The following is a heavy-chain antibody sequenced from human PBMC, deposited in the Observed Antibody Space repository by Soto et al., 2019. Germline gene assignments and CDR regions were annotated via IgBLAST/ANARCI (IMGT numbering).Heavy chain of an antibody. Sequence: GPTLVNPTQTLTLTCTFSGFSLSTSGMCVSWIRQPPGKALEWLALIDWDDDKYYSTSLKTRLTISKDTSKNQVVLTMTNMDPVDTATYYCARTTYYYDSSGYYKVVYFDYWGQGTLVTVSS. V-gene: IGHV2-70*01. CDR2: IDWDDDK. J-gene: IGHJ4*02. CDR1: GFSLSTSGMC. D-gene: IGHD3-22*01. CDR3: ARTTYYYDSSGYYKVVYFDY.